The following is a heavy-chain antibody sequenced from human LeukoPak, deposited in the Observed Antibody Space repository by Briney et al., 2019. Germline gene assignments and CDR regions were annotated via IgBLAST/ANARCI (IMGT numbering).Heavy chain of an antibody. J-gene: IGHJ4*02. D-gene: IGHD3-3*01. CDR3: AKDVNDLSGYYCDY. V-gene: IGHV3-30*18. Sequence: PGGSLRLSCAASGFTFPNYVMSWVRQAPGKGLEWVAVISYDGSNKYYADSVKGRFTISKDSSKNTLYLQMNSLRAEDTAVYYCAKDVNDLSGYYCDYWGQGTLVTVSS. CDR1: GFTFPNYV. CDR2: ISYDGSNK.